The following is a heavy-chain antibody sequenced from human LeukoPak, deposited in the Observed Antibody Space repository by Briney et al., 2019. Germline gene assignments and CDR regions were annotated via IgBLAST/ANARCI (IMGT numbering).Heavy chain of an antibody. D-gene: IGHD2-15*01. CDR1: GFTVSSNY. J-gene: IGHJ4*02. CDR2: IYYSGST. Sequence: GSLRLSCAASGFTVSSNYMSWIRQPPGKGLEWIGSIYYSGSTYYNPSLKSRVTISVDTSKNQFSLKLSSVTAADTAVYYCARQFKGYCSGGSCFWGDYWGQGTLVTVSS. V-gene: IGHV4-39*01. CDR3: ARQFKGYCSGGSCFWGDY.